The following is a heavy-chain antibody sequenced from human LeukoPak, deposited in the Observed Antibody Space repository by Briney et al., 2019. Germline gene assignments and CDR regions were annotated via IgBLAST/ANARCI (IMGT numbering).Heavy chain of an antibody. Sequence: PGESLKISCKGSGYSFTSYWISWVRQMPGKGLEWMGRIDPSDSYTKCSPSFQGHVTISADKSISTAYLQWSSLKASDTAMYYCARYRDGSGSHYYAFDIWGQGTMVTVSS. CDR2: IDPSDSYT. CDR3: ARYRDGSGSHYYAFDI. V-gene: IGHV5-10-1*01. J-gene: IGHJ3*02. CDR1: GYSFTSYW. D-gene: IGHD3-10*01.